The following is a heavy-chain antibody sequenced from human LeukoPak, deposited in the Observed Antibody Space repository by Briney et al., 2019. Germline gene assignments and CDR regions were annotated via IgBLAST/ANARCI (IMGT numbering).Heavy chain of an antibody. Sequence: GGSLRLSCAASGFTSSNAWMSWVRQAPGKGLEWVGRIKSKTGGGTTDYAAPVKGRFTISRDDSKNTLYLQMNSLKTEDTAVYYCIQLGVGYWGQGTLVTVSS. CDR1: GFTSSNAW. J-gene: IGHJ4*02. D-gene: IGHD6-13*01. V-gene: IGHV3-15*01. CDR3: IQLGVGY. CDR2: IKSKTGGGTT.